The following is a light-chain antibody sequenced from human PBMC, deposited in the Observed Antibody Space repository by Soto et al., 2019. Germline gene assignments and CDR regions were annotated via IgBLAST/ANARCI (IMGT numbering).Light chain of an antibody. CDR2: KAS. CDR3: QQYNSYSP. V-gene: IGKV1-5*03. J-gene: IGKJ1*01. Sequence: QTTLSPSSLSASVEDRVIITCRASQSISNHLNWYQQKPGKAPKLLIYKASSLESGVPSRFSGSGSGTEFTLTISSLQPDDFATYYCQQYNSYSPFAQGTKVDI. CDR1: QSISNH.